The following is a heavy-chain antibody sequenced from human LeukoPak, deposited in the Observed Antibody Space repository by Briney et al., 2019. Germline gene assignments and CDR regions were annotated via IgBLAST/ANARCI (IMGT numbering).Heavy chain of an antibody. CDR2: ISSSGSTI. Sequence: GGSLRLSCAASGFTFGDYYMSWIRQAPGKGLEWVSYISSSGSTIYYADSVKGRFTISRDNAKNSLYLQMNSLRAEDTAVYYCARDPNIFGVVIRPEDVWGKGTTVTVSS. CDR1: GFTFGDYY. V-gene: IGHV3-11*01. D-gene: IGHD3-3*01. J-gene: IGHJ6*04. CDR3: ARDPNIFGVVIRPEDV.